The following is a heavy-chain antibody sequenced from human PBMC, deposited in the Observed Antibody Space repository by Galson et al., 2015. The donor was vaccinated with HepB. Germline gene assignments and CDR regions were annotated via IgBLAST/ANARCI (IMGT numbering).Heavy chain of an antibody. CDR3: ARLDKDIVVVPAAVVAFDI. Sequence: SGAEVKKPGESLKISCKGSGYSFTSYWIGWVRQMPGKGLEWMGIIYPGDSDTRYSPSFQGQVTISADKSISTAYLQWSSLKASDTAMYYCARLDKDIVVVPAAVVAFDIWGQGTMVTVSS. CDR1: GYSFTSYW. CDR2: IYPGDSDT. J-gene: IGHJ3*02. D-gene: IGHD2-2*01. V-gene: IGHV5-51*01.